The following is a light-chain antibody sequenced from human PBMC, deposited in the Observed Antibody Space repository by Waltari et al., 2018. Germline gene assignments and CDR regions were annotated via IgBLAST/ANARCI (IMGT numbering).Light chain of an antibody. J-gene: IGKJ4*01. CDR3: QQANTFPLA. CDR1: QGIATW. V-gene: IGKV1-12*01. CDR2: GAS. Sequence: DIQMTQSPSSVSASVGDTVIITCRASQGIATWLAWYQQKPGKAPSLLIYGASTLQSGVPSRFRGSGFGTEFTLTISSLQPEDFATYYCQQANTFPLAFGGGTRVEVK.